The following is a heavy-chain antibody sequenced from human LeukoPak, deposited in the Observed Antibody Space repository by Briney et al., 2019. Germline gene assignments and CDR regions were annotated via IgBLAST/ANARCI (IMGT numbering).Heavy chain of an antibody. CDR2: ISSSSSYI. D-gene: IGHD6-13*01. CDR3: ARVSLGAAAGTSR. J-gene: IGHJ4*02. CDR1: GFTFSSYN. Sequence: GGSLRLSCAASGFTFSSYNMNWVRQAPGKGVEWVSSISSSSSYIYYTDSVKGRFTISRDNAKNTLYLQMNSLRADDTAIYYCARVSLGAAAGTSRWGQGTLVTVSS. V-gene: IGHV3-21*01.